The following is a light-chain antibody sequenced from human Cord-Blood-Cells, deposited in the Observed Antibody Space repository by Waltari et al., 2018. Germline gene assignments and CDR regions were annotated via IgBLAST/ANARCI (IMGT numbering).Light chain of an antibody. V-gene: IGKV3-20*01. Sequence: EIVLMQSPGTLSLSPGERVTLSCRASQSVSSSYLAWYQQKPGQAPRLLIYGASSRATGIPDRFSGSGSGTDFTLTISRLEPEDFAVYYCQQYGSSPPTFGQETKVEIK. J-gene: IGKJ1*01. CDR1: QSVSSSY. CDR3: QQYGSSPPT. CDR2: GAS.